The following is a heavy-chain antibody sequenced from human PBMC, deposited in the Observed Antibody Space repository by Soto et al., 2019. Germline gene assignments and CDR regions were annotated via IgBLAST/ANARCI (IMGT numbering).Heavy chain of an antibody. D-gene: IGHD6-19*01. CDR3: ARAQAVAGTGGYY. CDR2: ISSDGSST. CDR1: G. Sequence: GGSLRLSCGASGMHWVRQAPGKGLVWVSRISSDGSSTSYADSVKGRFTISRDNAKNTVYLQMNSPRAEDTAVYYCARAQAVAGTGGYYWGQGTVVTVSS. V-gene: IGHV3-74*01. J-gene: IGHJ4*02.